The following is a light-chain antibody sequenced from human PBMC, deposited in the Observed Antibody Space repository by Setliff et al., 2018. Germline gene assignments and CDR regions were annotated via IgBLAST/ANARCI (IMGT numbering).Light chain of an antibody. CDR2: EAT. V-gene: IGLV2-14*01. Sequence: QSALAQPASVSGSPGQSITISRTGTSSDVGAYKYVSWYQQHPDKAPKLMIYEATNRPSGVSNRFSGSKSGNTASLTISGLQAEDEADYYCCSYTSSDTVVFGTGTKVTVL. CDR3: CSYTSSDTVV. CDR1: SSDVGAYKY. J-gene: IGLJ1*01.